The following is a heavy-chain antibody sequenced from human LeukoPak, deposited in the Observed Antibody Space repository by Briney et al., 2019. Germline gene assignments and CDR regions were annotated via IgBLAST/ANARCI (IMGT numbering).Heavy chain of an antibody. Sequence: PGGSLRLSCAVSGFTFSSYGMHWVRQAPGKGLEWVAFIRYDGSNKYYADSVKGRFTISRDNSKNTLYLQMNSLRAEDTAVYYCAKDRQIAGSIDRGYFDYWGQGTLVTVSS. CDR1: GFTFSSYG. CDR2: IRYDGSNK. V-gene: IGHV3-30*02. CDR3: AKDRQIAGSIDRGYFDY. J-gene: IGHJ4*02. D-gene: IGHD3-22*01.